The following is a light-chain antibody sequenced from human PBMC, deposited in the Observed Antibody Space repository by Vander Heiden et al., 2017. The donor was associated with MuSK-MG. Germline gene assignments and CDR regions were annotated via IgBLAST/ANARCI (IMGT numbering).Light chain of an antibody. CDR1: QSISSY. J-gene: IGKJ5*01. Sequence: DIQMTQSPSSLSASVGDRVTITCRTSQSISSYLNWYQQKPGKAPKLLIYAASNWQSGVPSRFSGSGYGTDFTLTISSRQPEDFASYYCQQTDNNPPITFGQGTLMEIK. V-gene: IGKV1-39*01. CDR2: AAS. CDR3: QQTDNNPPIT.